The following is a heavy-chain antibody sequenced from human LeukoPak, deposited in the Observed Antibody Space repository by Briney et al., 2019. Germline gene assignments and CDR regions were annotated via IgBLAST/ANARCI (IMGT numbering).Heavy chain of an antibody. CDR3: ARDLRGYSYGFTLTLDY. CDR2: INWNGGST. D-gene: IGHD5-18*01. Sequence: GSLRLSCAASGFTFDDYGMSWVRQAPGKGLEGVSGINWNGGSTGYADSVKGRFTISRDNAKNSLYLQMNSLRAEDTALYYCARDLRGYSYGFTLTLDYWGQGTLVTVSS. J-gene: IGHJ4*02. V-gene: IGHV3-20*04. CDR1: GFTFDDYG.